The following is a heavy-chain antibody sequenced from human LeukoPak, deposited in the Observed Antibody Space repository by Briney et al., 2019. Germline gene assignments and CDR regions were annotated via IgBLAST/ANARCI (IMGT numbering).Heavy chain of an antibody. CDR1: GFTFSSYA. D-gene: IGHD3-3*01. CDR3: ARASLRFLEWLFLDY. V-gene: IGHV3-30-3*01. J-gene: IGHJ4*02. Sequence: GGSLRLSCAASGFTFSSYAMHWVRQAPGKGRAGVAVISYEGSNKYYADSVKGRFTISRDNSKNTLYLQMNSLRAEDTAVYYCARASLRFLEWLFLDYWGQGTLVTVSS. CDR2: ISYEGSNK.